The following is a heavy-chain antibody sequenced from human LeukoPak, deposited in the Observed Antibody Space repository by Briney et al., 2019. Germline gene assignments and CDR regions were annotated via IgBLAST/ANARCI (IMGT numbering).Heavy chain of an antibody. V-gene: IGHV4-39*02. CDR1: GDSISRSTYY. CDR3: ARSSGTGTFSY. J-gene: IGHJ4*02. CDR2: VYYGRSP. D-gene: IGHD6-25*01. Sequence: SETLSLTCTVSGDSISRSTYYWAWIRQPPGKGLEWIGSVYYGRSPYFNPSLESRATISVDTSKNHFSLKMSTVTAADTAVYYCARSSGTGTFSYWGQGTLVTVSS.